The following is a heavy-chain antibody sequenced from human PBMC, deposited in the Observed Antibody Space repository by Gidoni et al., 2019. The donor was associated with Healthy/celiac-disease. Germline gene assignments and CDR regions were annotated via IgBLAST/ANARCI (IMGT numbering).Heavy chain of an antibody. Sequence: SCKASGYTFTGYYLHWVRQGPGQGLEWMEWINPNSGGTNDAQKFQGRVTMTRDTSISTAYMELSRLRSDDTAVYYCARDSQEKAYYDFWSGSRYWGQGTLVTVSS. CDR2: INPNSGGT. D-gene: IGHD3-3*01. J-gene: IGHJ4*02. CDR1: GYTFTGYY. CDR3: ARDSQEKAYYDFWSGSRY. V-gene: IGHV1-2*02.